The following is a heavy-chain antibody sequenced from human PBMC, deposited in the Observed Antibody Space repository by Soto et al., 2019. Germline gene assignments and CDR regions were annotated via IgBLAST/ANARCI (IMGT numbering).Heavy chain of an antibody. Sequence: PSETLSLTCTVSGGSINSGYYWNWIRQHPGKGLEWIGYIYDSGSTYYNPSLRSRVTISVDTSNNQFSLKLTSVTAADTAVYYCTRGAPYFDYRGQGTLVTVSS. CDR1: GGSINSGYY. CDR3: TRGAPYFDY. J-gene: IGHJ4*02. CDR2: IYDSGST. V-gene: IGHV4-31*02.